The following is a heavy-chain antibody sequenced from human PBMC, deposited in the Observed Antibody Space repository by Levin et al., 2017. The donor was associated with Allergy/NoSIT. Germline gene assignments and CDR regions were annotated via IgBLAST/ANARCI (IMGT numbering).Heavy chain of an antibody. Sequence: GGSLRLSCTASGFTFGDYAMSWFRQAPGKGLEWVGFIRSKAYGGTTEYAASVKGRFTIPRDDSKSIAYLQMNSLKTEDTAVYYCTRDPQLRYGPPRNSFDYWGQGTLVTVSS. CDR2: IRSKAYGGTT. V-gene: IGHV3-49*03. CDR1: GFTFGDYA. D-gene: IGHD2-2*02. CDR3: TRDPQLRYGPPRNSFDY. J-gene: IGHJ4*02.